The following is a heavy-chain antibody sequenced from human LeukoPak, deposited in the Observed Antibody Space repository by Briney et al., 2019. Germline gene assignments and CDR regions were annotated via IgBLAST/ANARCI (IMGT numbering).Heavy chain of an antibody. Sequence: ASVKVSCKASGYTFTSYGISWVRQAPGQGLEWMGWISAYNGNTNYAQKLQGRVTMTTDTSTSTAYMELRSLRSDDTAVYYCARDLVAGPSYHYYYYMDVWGKGTTVTVSS. V-gene: IGHV1-18*01. J-gene: IGHJ6*03. CDR1: GYTFTSYG. CDR3: ARDLVAGPSYHYYYYMDV. CDR2: ISAYNGNT. D-gene: IGHD2-21*01.